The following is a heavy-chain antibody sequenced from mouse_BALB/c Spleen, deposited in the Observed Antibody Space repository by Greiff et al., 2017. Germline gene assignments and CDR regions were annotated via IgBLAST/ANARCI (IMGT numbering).Heavy chain of an antibody. J-gene: IGHJ4*01. CDR2: ISSGGST. Sequence: EVKLVESGGGLVKPGGSLKLSCAASGFTFSSYAMSWVRQTPEKRLEWVASISSGGSTYYPDSVKGRFTISRDNARNILYLQMSSLRSEDTAMYYCARDYGPYAMDYWGQGTSVTVSS. V-gene: IGHV5-6-5*01. CDR1: GFTFSSYA. CDR3: ARDYGPYAMDY. D-gene: IGHD1-1*02.